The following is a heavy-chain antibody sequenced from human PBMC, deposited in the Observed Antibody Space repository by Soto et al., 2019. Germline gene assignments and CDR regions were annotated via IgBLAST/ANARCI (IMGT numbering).Heavy chain of an antibody. D-gene: IGHD6-19*01. CDR1: GGTFSSYA. Sequence: QVQLVQSGAEVKKPGSSVKVSCKASGGTFSSYAISWVRQAPGQGLEWMGGIIPIFGTANYAQKFQGRVTITADESTSTAYLELSSLRSEDTAVYYCARDHTPPSRYSGGWYDGWFDPWGQGTLVTVSS. J-gene: IGHJ5*02. CDR3: ARDHTPPSRYSGGWYDGWFDP. V-gene: IGHV1-69*01. CDR2: IIPIFGTA.